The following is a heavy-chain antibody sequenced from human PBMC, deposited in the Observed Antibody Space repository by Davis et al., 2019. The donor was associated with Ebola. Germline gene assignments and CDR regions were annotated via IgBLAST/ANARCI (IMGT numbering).Heavy chain of an antibody. CDR2: IIPIFDTP. V-gene: IGHV1-69*13. D-gene: IGHD3-9*01. Sequence: SVKVSCKTSGGSFSSHPISWVRQAPRQGLEWMGGIIPIFDTPHYAQKFQGRIAITADASTSTAYMELSSLRSEDTATYFCARDFDGGNYYFDYWGPGTPVTVSS. J-gene: IGHJ4*02. CDR1: GGSFSSHP. CDR3: ARDFDGGNYYFDY.